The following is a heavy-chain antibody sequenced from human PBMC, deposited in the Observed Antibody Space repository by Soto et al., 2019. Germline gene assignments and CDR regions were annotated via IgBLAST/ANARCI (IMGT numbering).Heavy chain of an antibody. V-gene: IGHV4-34*01. Sequence: SETLSLTCAVYGGSFSGYYWSWIRQPPGKGLEWIGEINHSGSTNYNPSLKSRVTISVDTSKNQFSLKLSSVTAADTAVYYCARVTLGYCSGGSCYAFDYWGQGTLVTVSS. CDR1: GGSFSGYY. CDR2: INHSGST. D-gene: IGHD2-15*01. J-gene: IGHJ4*02. CDR3: ARVTLGYCSGGSCYAFDY.